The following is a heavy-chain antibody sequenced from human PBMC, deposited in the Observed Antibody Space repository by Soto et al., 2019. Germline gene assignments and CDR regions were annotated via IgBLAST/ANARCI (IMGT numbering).Heavy chain of an antibody. J-gene: IGHJ6*02. Sequence: GASVKVSCKASGGTFSSYAISWVRQAPGQGLEWMGGIIPIFGTANYAQKFQGRVTITADESTSTAYMELSSLRSEDTAVYYCARGRLVGLTDYYYYCGMDVSGQGTTVTVYS. CDR2: IIPIFGTA. V-gene: IGHV1-69*13. D-gene: IGHD3-22*01. CDR3: ARGRLVGLTDYYYYCGMDV. CDR1: GGTFSSYA.